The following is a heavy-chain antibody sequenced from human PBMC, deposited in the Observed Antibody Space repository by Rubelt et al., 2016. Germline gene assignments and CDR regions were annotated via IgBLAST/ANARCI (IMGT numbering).Heavy chain of an antibody. CDR2: ISAYNGNT. J-gene: IGHJ5*02. V-gene: IGHV1-18*01. CDR3: ARDKEWLATRGFQNWFDP. Sequence: QVQLVQSGAEVTKPGASVKVSCKASGYTFTSYGISWVRQAPGQGLEWMGWISAYNGNTNYAQKLQGRFTTTTDTSTSTAYMELRSLRSDDTAVYYCARDKEWLATRGFQNWFDPWGQGTLVTVSS. CDR1: GYTFTSYG. D-gene: IGHD6-19*01.